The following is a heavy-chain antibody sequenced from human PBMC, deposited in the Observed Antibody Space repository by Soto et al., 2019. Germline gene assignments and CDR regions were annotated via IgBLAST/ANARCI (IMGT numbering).Heavy chain of an antibody. Sequence: PSETLSLTCAVSGDSINGGNYAWSWIRQPPGKGLEWIGYVYRSGNTYYNPSLKSRVTISVDTSKNQFSLKLSSVTAADTAVYYCAASCVACGGFNYYGMDVWGQGTTVTVS. CDR2: VYRSGNT. D-gene: IGHD5-12*01. J-gene: IGHJ6*02. CDR3: AASCVACGGFNYYGMDV. V-gene: IGHV4-31*11. CDR1: GDSINGGNYA.